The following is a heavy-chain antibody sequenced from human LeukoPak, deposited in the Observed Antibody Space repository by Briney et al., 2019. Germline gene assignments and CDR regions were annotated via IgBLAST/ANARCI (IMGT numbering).Heavy chain of an antibody. V-gene: IGHV3-21*01. CDR2: ISTTGSHT. CDR3: ARRAPSHDFDS. J-gene: IGHJ4*02. CDR1: GFTVSSNY. Sequence: GGSLRLSCAASGFTVSSNYMSWVRQAPGKGPEWVSSISTTGSHTYYADSVKGPFTISRDNAENSLYLEMNSLRAEDTAVYYCARRAPSHDFDSWGQGTLVTVSS.